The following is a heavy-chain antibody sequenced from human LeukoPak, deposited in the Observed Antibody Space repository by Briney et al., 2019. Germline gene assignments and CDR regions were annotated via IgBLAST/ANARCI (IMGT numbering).Heavy chain of an antibody. V-gene: IGHV5-51*01. CDR1: GYSFTSYW. Sequence: GESLKISCKGSGYSFTSYWIGWVRQMPGKGLEWMGIIYPGDSDTRYSPSFQGQVTISADKSISTAYLQWSSLKASDTAMYYCARQSGGLRFLEWLLQGSYFDYWGQGTLVTVSS. CDR2: IYPGDSDT. J-gene: IGHJ4*02. D-gene: IGHD3-3*01. CDR3: ARQSGGLRFLEWLLQGSYFDY.